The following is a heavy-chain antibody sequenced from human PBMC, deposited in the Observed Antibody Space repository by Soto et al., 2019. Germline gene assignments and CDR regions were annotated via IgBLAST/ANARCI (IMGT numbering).Heavy chain of an antibody. D-gene: IGHD1-1*01. CDR3: ANQVQTGH. CDR2: ISHDGTTT. CDR1: GFFFGNHA. V-gene: IGHV3-30*18. J-gene: IGHJ4*02. Sequence: GGSLRLSCAASGFFFGNHAMHWVRQAPGKGLEWVAVISHDGTTTYYAGSVKGRFTISRDNSKNTLYLQMNSLRAEDTAVYYCANQVQTGHWGQGTLVTVSS.